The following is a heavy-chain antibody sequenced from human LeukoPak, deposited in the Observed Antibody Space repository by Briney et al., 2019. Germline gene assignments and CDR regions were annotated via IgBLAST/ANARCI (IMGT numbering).Heavy chain of an antibody. V-gene: IGHV4-39*07. J-gene: IGHJ3*02. CDR3: AKGAVLLWFGDWRNDAFDI. CDR2: IYYSGST. D-gene: IGHD3-10*01. Sequence: SETLSLTCTVSGGSISSSSYYWGWIRQPPGKGLEWIGSIYYSGSTYYNPSLKSRVTISVDTSKNQFSLKLSSVTAADTAVYYCAKGAVLLWFGDWRNDAFDIWGQGTMVTVSS. CDR1: GGSISSSSYY.